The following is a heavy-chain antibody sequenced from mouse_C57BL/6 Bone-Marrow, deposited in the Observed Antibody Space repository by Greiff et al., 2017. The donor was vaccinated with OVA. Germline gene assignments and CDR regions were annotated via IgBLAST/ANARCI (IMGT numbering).Heavy chain of an antibody. CDR3: TTLYYYDEKGKDFDY. CDR1: GYTFTSYW. V-gene: IGHV1-5*01. D-gene: IGHD2-4*01. J-gene: IGHJ2*01. CDR2: IYPGNSDT. Sequence: EVQLQQSGTVLARPGASVKMSCKTSGYTFTSYWMHWVKQRPGQGLEWIGAIYPGNSDTSYNQKFKGQAKLTAVTSASTAYMELSSLTNEDSAVYYCTTLYYYDEKGKDFDYWGQGTTLTVSS.